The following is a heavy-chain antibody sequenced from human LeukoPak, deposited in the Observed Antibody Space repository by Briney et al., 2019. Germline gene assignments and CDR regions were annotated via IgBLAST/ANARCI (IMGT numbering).Heavy chain of an antibody. CDR3: ARGQGSRRFMYYYYYGMDV. J-gene: IGHJ6*02. D-gene: IGHD3-10*01. CDR2: INHSGST. CDR1: GGSFNGYY. V-gene: IGHV4-34*01. Sequence: SETLSHTCAVYGGSFNGYYWSWIRQPPGKGLEWIGEINHSGSTNYNPSLKSRVTISVDTSKNQFSLKLSSVTAADTAVYYCARGQGSRRFMYYYYYGMDVWGQGTTGTVSS.